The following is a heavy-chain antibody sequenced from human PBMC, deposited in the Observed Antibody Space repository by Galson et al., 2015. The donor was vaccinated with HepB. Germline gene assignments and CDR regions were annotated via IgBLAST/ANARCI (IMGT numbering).Heavy chain of an antibody. CDR2: INPSGGST. Sequence: SVKVSCKASGYTFTSYYMHWVRQAPGQGLEWMGIINPSGGSTSYAQKFQGRVTMTRDTSTSTVYMELSSLRSEDTAVYYCARAASEREDSSGYYPLYYWGQGTLVTVSS. D-gene: IGHD3-22*01. CDR1: GYTFTSYY. V-gene: IGHV1-46*03. J-gene: IGHJ4*02. CDR3: ARAASEREDSSGYYPLYY.